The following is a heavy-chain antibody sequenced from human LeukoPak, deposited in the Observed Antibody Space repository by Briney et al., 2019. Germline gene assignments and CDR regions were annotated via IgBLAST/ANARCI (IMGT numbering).Heavy chain of an antibody. CDR1: GYTFTTYY. CDR2: ISAYNGNT. J-gene: IGHJ3*01. D-gene: IGHD6-13*01. Sequence: ASVKVSCKASGYTFTTYYISWVQQAPGQGLEWMGWISAYNGNTNYAQKFQGRVTMTTDTSTSTAYMELGSLRSDDTAVYYCAREEGAPIAAANVWGLGTMVTVSS. V-gene: IGHV1-18*01. CDR3: AREEGAPIAAANV.